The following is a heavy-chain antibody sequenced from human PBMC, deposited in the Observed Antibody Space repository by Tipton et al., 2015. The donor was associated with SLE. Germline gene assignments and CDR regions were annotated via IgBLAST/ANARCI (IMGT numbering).Heavy chain of an antibody. CDR3: ARDGPGDHPGDY. J-gene: IGHJ4*02. V-gene: IGHV1-18*04. D-gene: IGHD7-27*01. Sequence: QLVQSGAEVKKPGESLKISCKGSGYSFTSYGISWVRQAPGQGLEWMGWISAYNGNTNYAQKLQGRVTMTTDTSTSTAYMELRSLRSDDTAVYYCARDGPGDHPGDYWGQGTLVTVSS. CDR2: ISAYNGNT. CDR1: GYSFTSYG.